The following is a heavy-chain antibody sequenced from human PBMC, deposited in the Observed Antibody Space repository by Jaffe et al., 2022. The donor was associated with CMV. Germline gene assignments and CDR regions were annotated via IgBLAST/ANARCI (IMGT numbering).Heavy chain of an antibody. D-gene: IGHD3-22*01. V-gene: IGHV3-48*02. J-gene: IGHJ4*02. CDR2: ISSSSSTI. CDR3: ARVGGQYYYDSSGYYFFDTFDY. CDR1: GFTFSSYS. Sequence: EVQLVESGGGLVQPGGSLRLSCAASGFTFSSYSMNWVRQAPGKGLEWVSYISSSSSTIYYADSVKGRFTISRDNAKNSLYLQMNSLRDEDTAVYYCARVGGQYYYDSSGYYFFDTFDYWGQGTLVTVSS.